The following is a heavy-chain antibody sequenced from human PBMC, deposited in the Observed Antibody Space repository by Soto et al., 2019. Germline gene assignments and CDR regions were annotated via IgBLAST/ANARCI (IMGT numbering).Heavy chain of an antibody. CDR1: GFTFTSSA. Sequence: SVKVSCKASGFTFTSSAVQWVRQARGQRLEWIGWIVVGSGNTNYAQKFQERVTITRDMSTSTAYMELSSLRSEDTAVYYCAAATGYYYYYGMDVWGQGTTVTVSS. CDR3: AAATGYYYYYGMDV. CDR2: IVVGSGNT. D-gene: IGHD1-1*01. J-gene: IGHJ6*02. V-gene: IGHV1-58*01.